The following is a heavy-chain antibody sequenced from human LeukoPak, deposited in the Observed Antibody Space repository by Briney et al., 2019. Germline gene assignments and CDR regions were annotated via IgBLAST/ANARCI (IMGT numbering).Heavy chain of an antibody. CDR3: ARVGNRDAFDI. J-gene: IGHJ3*02. Sequence: PGGSLRLSCAASGFTFSSYSMNWVRQAPGKGLEWVSYISSSSSTIYYADSVKGRFTISRDNAKNSLYLQMDSLRAEDTAVYYCARVGNRDAFDIWGQGTMVTVSS. V-gene: IGHV3-48*01. CDR2: ISSSSSTI. CDR1: GFTFSSYS. D-gene: IGHD4-23*01.